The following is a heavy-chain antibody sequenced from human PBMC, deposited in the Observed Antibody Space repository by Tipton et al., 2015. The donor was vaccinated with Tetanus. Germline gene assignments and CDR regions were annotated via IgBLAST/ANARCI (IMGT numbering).Heavy chain of an antibody. CDR3: AKARTVLSDWFDT. CDR1: GFRFSYSG. J-gene: IGHJ5*02. CDR2: IAFDEKNE. Sequence: SLRLSCAASGFRFSYSGMHWVRQAPGKGLEWVAVIAFDEKNERYADSVKGRFIISRDNSKNTLYLQMNSLRPEDTAVYYCAKARTVLSDWFDTWGQGTLVTVSS. D-gene: IGHD1-14*01. V-gene: IGHV3-30*18.